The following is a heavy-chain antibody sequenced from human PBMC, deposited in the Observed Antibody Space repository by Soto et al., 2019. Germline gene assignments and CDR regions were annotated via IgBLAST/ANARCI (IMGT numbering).Heavy chain of an antibody. Sequence: QVQLQESGPGLVKPSGTLSLTCAVSGGSISSSNWWSWVRQPPGKGLEWIGEIYHSGSTNYNPSLKSRVTLSVDKSKNQFSLKLSSVTAADPAVYYWARDLDGGGYSYGYFDYWGQGTLVIVSS. J-gene: IGHJ4*02. D-gene: IGHD5-18*01. CDR2: IYHSGST. CDR3: ARDLDGGGYSYGYFDY. CDR1: GGSISSSNW. V-gene: IGHV4-4*02.